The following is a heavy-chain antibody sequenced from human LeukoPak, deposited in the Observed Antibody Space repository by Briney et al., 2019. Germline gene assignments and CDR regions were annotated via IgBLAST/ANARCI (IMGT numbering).Heavy chain of an antibody. CDR1: GGSISSSNW. V-gene: IGHV4-4*02. CDR3: ARRSRGYDILTGYYNVWFDP. CDR2: IYHSGST. Sequence: SSETLSLTCAVSGGSISSSNWWSWVRQPPGKGLEWIGEIYHSGSTNYNPSLKSRVTISVDTSKNQFSLKLSSVTAADTAVYYCARRSRGYDILTGYYNVWFDPWGQGTLVTVSS. J-gene: IGHJ5*02. D-gene: IGHD3-9*01.